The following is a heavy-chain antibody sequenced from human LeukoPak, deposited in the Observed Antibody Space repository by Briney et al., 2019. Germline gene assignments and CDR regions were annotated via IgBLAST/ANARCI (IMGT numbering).Heavy chain of an antibody. J-gene: IGHJ3*02. D-gene: IGHD3-3*01. Sequence: GGSLRLSCTASGFTFSSYAMSWVRQAPGKGLEWVAFIRYDGSNKYYADSVKGRFTISRDNSKNTLYLQMNSLRAEDTAVYYCAKAPLRFLEWSQYGGSYDAFDIWGQGTMVTVSS. V-gene: IGHV3-30*02. CDR1: GFTFSSYA. CDR3: AKAPLRFLEWSQYGGSYDAFDI. CDR2: IRYDGSNK.